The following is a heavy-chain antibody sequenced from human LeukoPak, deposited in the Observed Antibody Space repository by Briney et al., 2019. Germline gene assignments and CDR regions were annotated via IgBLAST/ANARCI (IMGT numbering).Heavy chain of an antibody. D-gene: IGHD3-3*01. CDR1: GFTFSTYG. J-gene: IGHJ4*02. CDR2: ISGSSSAI. V-gene: IGHV3-48*01. CDR3: AKAPTYDFWSGPRKYYFDY. Sequence: PGGSLRLSCAASGFTFSTYGMNWVRQAPGKGLEWVSYISGSSSAIYYTDSVKGRFTISRDNAEKSVYLQMNSLRAEDTALYYCAKAPTYDFWSGPRKYYFDYWGQGTLVTVSS.